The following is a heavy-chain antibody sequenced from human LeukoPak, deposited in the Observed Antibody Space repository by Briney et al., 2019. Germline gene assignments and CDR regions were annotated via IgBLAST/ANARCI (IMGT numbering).Heavy chain of an antibody. CDR2: IYTSGSP. D-gene: IGHD6-13*01. CDR1: GGSISSYY. Sequence: PSETLSLTCTVSGGSISSYYWSWIRQPAGKGLEWIGRIYTSGSPHYNPSLKSRVTMSVDTSKNHFSLKLSSVTAADTAVYYCARGGIAAAGMAEAFDIWGQGTMVTVSS. CDR3: ARGGIAAAGMAEAFDI. V-gene: IGHV4-4*07. J-gene: IGHJ3*02.